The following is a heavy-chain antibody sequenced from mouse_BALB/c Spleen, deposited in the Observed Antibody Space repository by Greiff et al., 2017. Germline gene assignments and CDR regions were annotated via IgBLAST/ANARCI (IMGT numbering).Heavy chain of an antibody. CDR2: INPSTGYT. J-gene: IGHJ1*01. CDR3: ARIKNNDGYYGVGDTGAMED. V-gene: IGHV1-7*01. CDR1: GYTFTSYW. Sequence: VQLQQSGAELAKPGASVKMSCKASGYTFTSYWMHWVKQRPGQGLEWIGYINPSTGYTEYNQKFKDKATLTADKSYSTAYMQLSSLTSEDSAVYNSARIKNNDGYYGVGDTGAMEDGGEGKRVT. D-gene: IGHD2-3*01.